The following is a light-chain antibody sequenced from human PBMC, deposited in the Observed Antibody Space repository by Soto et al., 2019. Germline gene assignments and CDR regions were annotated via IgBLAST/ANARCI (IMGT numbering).Light chain of an antibody. CDR3: LQDYTYPWT. CDR2: AAS. CDR1: QGISNY. Sequence: DIQMTQSTSAMSASVGDRVNITFRASQGISNYLAWFQLKPGKVPKRLMYAASTLQSGVPSRFSGSGSGTEFTLTISSLQPEDFATYYCLQDYTYPWTFGQRTNVDI. V-gene: IGKV1-17*03. J-gene: IGKJ1*01.